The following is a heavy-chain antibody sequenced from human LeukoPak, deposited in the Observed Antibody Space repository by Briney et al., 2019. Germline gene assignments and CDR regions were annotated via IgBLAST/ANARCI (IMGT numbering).Heavy chain of an antibody. CDR1: GYTFTNYY. CDR2: INPIGGST. D-gene: IGHD3-10*01. CDR3: ARNDASGLDY. J-gene: IGHJ4*02. Sequence: ASVKVSCKASGYTFTNYYMHWVQQAPGQGLEWMGFINPIGGSTSYAQKFQGRVTMTRDTSTSTVYMELSSLRSEDTAVYYYARNDASGLDYWGQGTLVTVSS. V-gene: IGHV1-46*03.